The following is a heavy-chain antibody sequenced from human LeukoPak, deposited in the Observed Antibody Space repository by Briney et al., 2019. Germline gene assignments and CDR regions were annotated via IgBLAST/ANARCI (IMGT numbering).Heavy chain of an antibody. D-gene: IGHD6-13*01. V-gene: IGHV4-34*01. J-gene: IGHJ2*01. CDR3: ARVLPESSSWSRYFDL. Sequence: SETLSLTCAVYGGSFSGYYWSWIRQPPGKGLEWIGEINHSGSTNYNPSLKSRVTISVDTSKNQFSLKLSSVTAADTAVYYCARVLPESSSWSRYFDLWGRGTLVTVSS. CDR1: GGSFSGYY. CDR2: INHSGST.